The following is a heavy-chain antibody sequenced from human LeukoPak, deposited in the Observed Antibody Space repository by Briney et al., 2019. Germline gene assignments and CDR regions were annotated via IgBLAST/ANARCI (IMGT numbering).Heavy chain of an antibody. Sequence: AGGSLRLSCAASGFTFSSYAMSWVRQAPGKGLEWVSAISGSGGSTYYADSVKGRFTISRDNSKNTLYLQMNSLRAEDTAVYYCANGIDFWSSLSDYWGQGTLVTVSS. J-gene: IGHJ4*02. V-gene: IGHV3-23*01. CDR2: ISGSGGST. CDR3: ANGIDFWSSLSDY. CDR1: GFTFSSYA. D-gene: IGHD3-3*01.